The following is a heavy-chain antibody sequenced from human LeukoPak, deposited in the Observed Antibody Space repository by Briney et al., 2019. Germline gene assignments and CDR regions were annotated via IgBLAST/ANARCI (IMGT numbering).Heavy chain of an antibody. J-gene: IGHJ4*02. CDR3: ARTYCGGDCYLYYFDY. D-gene: IGHD2-21*02. CDR1: GYSFTNYW. V-gene: IGHV5-51*01. Sequence: GESLKISCKGPGYSFTNYWIGWVRQMPGRGLEWMGIIYPGDSDTRYSPSFQGQVTISADKSISTAYLQWSSLKASDTAMYYCARTYCGGDCYLYYFDYWGQGTLVTVSS. CDR2: IYPGDSDT.